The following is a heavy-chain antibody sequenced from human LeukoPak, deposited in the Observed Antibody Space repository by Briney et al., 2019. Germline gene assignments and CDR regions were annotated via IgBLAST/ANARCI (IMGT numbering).Heavy chain of an antibody. CDR2: IYYSGST. D-gene: IGHD3-22*01. Sequence: SETLSLTCTVSGGSISSSSYYWGWIRQPPGKGLEWIGYIYYSGSTNYNPSLKSRVTISVDTSKNQFSLRLSSVTAADTAVYYCARVTGYMIEDYFDYWGQGTLVTVSS. CDR3: ARVTGYMIEDYFDY. CDR1: GGSISSSSYY. V-gene: IGHV4-61*05. J-gene: IGHJ4*02.